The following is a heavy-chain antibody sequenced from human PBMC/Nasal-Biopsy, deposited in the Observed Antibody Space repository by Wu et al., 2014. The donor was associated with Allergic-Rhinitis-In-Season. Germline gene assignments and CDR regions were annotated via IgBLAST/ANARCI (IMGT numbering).Heavy chain of an antibody. CDR2: VFPSGEI. J-gene: IGHJ4*02. V-gene: IGHV4-59*11. CDR1: GGSISHHY. Sequence: TLSLTCTVSGGSISHHYWSWLRLTPGKPLEYIAYVFPSGEINYNPSLKSRVTTSFETSKNQVSLRLASVTAADTAVYYCARLAYYKAIDYWGQGTLVTVSS. CDR3: ARLAYYKAIDY. D-gene: IGHD3-10*01.